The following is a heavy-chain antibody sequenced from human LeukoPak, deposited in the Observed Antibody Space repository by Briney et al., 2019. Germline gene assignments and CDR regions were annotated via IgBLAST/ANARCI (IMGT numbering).Heavy chain of an antibody. CDR1: GFSFSSYA. Sequence: GGSLRLSCSASGFSFSSYAMHWVRQAPGKGMEYVSGLSSNGVSIFYADSVKGRFTISRDNPKNTLYLQMSSLRPEDTAVYYCVKLRGTGWYGDYWGQGTLVTVSS. V-gene: IGHV3-64D*06. J-gene: IGHJ4*02. CDR2: LSSNGVSI. D-gene: IGHD6-19*01. CDR3: VKLRGTGWYGDY.